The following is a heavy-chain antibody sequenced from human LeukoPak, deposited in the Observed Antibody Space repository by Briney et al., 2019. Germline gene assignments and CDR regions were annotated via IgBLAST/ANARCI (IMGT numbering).Heavy chain of an antibody. Sequence: ASVKVSCKASGYTFTSYGISWVRQAPGQGLEWMGRIDPDSGVTDYAQKFQDRVTVTSDTSINTVYMELSRLRSDDTAVYYCARDKSIGWERYPPDYWGQGTLVTVSS. CDR1: GYTFTSYG. V-gene: IGHV1-2*02. CDR3: ARDKSIGWERYPPDY. CDR2: IDPDSGVT. D-gene: IGHD1-26*01. J-gene: IGHJ4*02.